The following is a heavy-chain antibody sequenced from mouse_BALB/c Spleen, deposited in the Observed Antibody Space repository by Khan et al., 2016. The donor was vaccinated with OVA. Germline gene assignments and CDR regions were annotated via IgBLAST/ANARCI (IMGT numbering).Heavy chain of an antibody. V-gene: IGHV1-4*01. CDR3: ARTHER. CDR1: GYTFTSYT. CDR2: INPSSGYT. J-gene: IGHJ2*01. Sequence: QIQLVQSGAELARPGASVKMSCKASGYTFTSYTMHWVKQRPGQGLEWIGYINPSSGYTKYNQKFKDKATLTADKSSSTAYIQLSSLTSVDSAVYYCARTHERWGQGTTLTVSS.